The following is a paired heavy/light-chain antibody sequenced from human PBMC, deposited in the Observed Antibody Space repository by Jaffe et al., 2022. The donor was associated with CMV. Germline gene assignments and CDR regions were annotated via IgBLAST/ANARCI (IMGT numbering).Heavy chain of an antibody. Sequence: VQLVESGGGLVQPGRSLRLSCAASGFTFDDYAIHWVRQPPGKGLEWVSSISWNSGNIVYADSVKGRFTISRDNAKNSVYLQMNNLRAEDTALYYCTKATGYTSGWYDYWGQGTLVTVSS. D-gene: IGHD6-19*01. V-gene: IGHV3-9*01. J-gene: IGHJ4*02. CDR2: ISWNSGNI. CDR3: TKATGYTSGWYDY. CDR1: GFTFDDYA.
Light chain of an antibody. CDR1: QSVSSSY. V-gene: IGKV3-20*01. Sequence: EIVLTQSPGTLSLSPGERATLSCRASQSVSSSYLGWYQQKPGQAPRLLIYGASSRATGIPDRFSGSGSGTDFTLTISRLEPEDFAVYYCQQFGFSPQTFGQGTKVEIK. CDR3: QQFGFSPQT. CDR2: GAS. J-gene: IGKJ1*01.